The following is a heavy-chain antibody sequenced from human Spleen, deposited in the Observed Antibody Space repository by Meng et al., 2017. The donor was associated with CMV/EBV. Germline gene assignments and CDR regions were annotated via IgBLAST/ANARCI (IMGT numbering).Heavy chain of an antibody. CDR1: SNRRDVND. D-gene: IGHD6-13*01. V-gene: IGHV4-31*02. CDR2: IDHSGIT. CDR3: ARKSSHIAAAGYFDY. J-gene: IGHJ4*02. Sequence: SNRRDVNDWSWIRQVRGKGMEWIGYIDHSGITYYNPSIRSRVTISVDTSTNQFSLKVTSVTAADTAVYYCARKSSHIAAAGYFDYWGQGTLVTVSS.